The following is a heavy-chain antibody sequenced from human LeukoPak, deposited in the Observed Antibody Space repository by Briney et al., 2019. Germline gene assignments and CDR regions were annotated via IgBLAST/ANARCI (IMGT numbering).Heavy chain of an antibody. CDR3: ARDRPVGYGNYYYYYMDV. J-gene: IGHJ6*03. CDR2: MYTSGGT. Sequence: SETLSLTCSVSGDSISRDYWSWIRQPAGKALEWIGRMYTSGGTNYNSSLKSRVTMSVDTSKNQCSLKLSSVTAADTPVYYCARDRPVGYGNYYYYYMDVWGKGTTVTVSS. D-gene: IGHD5-18*01. V-gene: IGHV4-4*07. CDR1: GDSISRDY.